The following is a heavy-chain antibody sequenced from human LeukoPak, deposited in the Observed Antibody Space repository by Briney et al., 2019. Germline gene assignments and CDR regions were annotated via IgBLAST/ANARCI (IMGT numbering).Heavy chain of an antibody. CDR1: GFTFSSYG. Sequence: GRSLRLSCAASGFTFSSYGMHWVRQAPGKGLEWLSVIWYDGSSKNYADSVKGRFTISRDNTKNTLYLQMSSLRAEDTAVYYCARDYGRSWYFTDYWGQGTLVTVSS. CDR3: ARDYGRSWYFTDY. CDR2: IWYDGSSK. V-gene: IGHV3-33*01. D-gene: IGHD6-13*01. J-gene: IGHJ4*02.